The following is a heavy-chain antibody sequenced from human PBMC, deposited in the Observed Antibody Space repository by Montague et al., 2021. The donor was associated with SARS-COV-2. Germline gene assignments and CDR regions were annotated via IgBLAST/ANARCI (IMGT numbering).Heavy chain of an antibody. CDR2: IYYSGST. V-gene: IGHV4-39*01. Sequence: SETLSLTCTVSGGSISSSSYYWGWIRQPPGKGLEWIGSIYYSGSTYYNPSLKSRVTISVDTSKNQFSLKLSSVTDADTAVYYCARRVGQWLPRYQYYFDYWGQGTLVTVSS. CDR3: ARRVGQWLPRYQYYFDY. D-gene: IGHD6-19*01. J-gene: IGHJ4*02. CDR1: GGSISSSSYY.